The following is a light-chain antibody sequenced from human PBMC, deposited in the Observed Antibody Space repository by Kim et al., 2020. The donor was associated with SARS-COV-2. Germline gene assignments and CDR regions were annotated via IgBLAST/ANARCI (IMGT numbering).Light chain of an antibody. V-gene: IGLV1-44*01. CDR2: SNN. Sequence: GQRVTISCSGSSANIGSNTVNCYQQRPGTAPTLLIYSNNQRPSGVPDRFSGSKSGTSASLAISGLQSEDEADYYCAAWDDSLNGPVFGGGTQLTVL. CDR1: SANIGSNT. CDR3: AAWDDSLNGPV. J-gene: IGLJ3*02.